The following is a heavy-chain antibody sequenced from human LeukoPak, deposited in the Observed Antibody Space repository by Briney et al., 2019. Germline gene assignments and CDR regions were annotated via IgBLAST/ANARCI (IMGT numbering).Heavy chain of an antibody. CDR2: IIPIFGTA. CDR3: AREAPYSGYDPFDY. J-gene: IGHJ4*02. V-gene: IGHV1-69*13. CDR1: GGTFSSYA. D-gene: IGHD5-12*01. Sequence: GASVKVSCKASGGTFSSYAISWVRQAPGQGLEWMGGIIPIFGTANYAQKFKGRVTITADESTSTAYMELSSLRSEDTAVYYCAREAPYSGYDPFDYWGQGTLVTVSS.